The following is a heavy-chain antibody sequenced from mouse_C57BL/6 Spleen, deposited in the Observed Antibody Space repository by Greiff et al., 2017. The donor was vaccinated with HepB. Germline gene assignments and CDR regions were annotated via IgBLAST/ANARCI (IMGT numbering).Heavy chain of an antibody. Sequence: EVKLVESGGGLVQPGGSLSLSCAASGFTFTDYYMSWVRQPPGKALEWLGFIRNKANGYTTEYSASVKGRFTITRDNSQSILYLQMNALRAEDSATYYCARYLHADYYAMDYWGQGTSVTVSS. CDR2: IRNKANGYTT. CDR1: GFTFTDYY. CDR3: ARYLHADYYAMDY. V-gene: IGHV7-3*01. J-gene: IGHJ4*01.